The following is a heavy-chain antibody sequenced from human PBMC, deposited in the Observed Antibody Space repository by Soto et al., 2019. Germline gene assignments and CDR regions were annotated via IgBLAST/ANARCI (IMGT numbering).Heavy chain of an antibody. Sequence: SEKGSCRASGYTFNGYYMHWVRPDPGQVLEWMGGIIPIFGPANYAQKFQGRVTVTADKTTGTAYMELRSLRSEDTAVYYCARVPYSSSWSGDLDYRGQGTQVTVS. J-gene: IGHJ4*02. CDR2: IIPIFGPA. CDR3: ARVPYSSSWSGDLDY. D-gene: IGHD6-13*01. V-gene: IGHV1-69*06. CDR1: GYTFNGYY.